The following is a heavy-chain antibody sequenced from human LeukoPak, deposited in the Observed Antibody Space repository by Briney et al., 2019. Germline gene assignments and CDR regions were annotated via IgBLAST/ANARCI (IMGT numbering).Heavy chain of an antibody. J-gene: IGHJ4*02. Sequence: SETLSLTCTVSGYSISSGYYWSWIRQPPGKGLEWIGEINHSGSTNYNPSLKSRVTISVDTSKNQFSLKLSSVTAADTAVYYCARSRENVSPYYFDYWGQGTLVTVSS. V-gene: IGHV4-38-2*02. CDR2: INHSGST. D-gene: IGHD3-16*01. CDR3: ARSRENVSPYYFDY. CDR1: GYSISSGYY.